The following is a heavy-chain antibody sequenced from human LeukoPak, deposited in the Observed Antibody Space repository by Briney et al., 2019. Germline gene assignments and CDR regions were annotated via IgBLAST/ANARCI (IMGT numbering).Heavy chain of an antibody. D-gene: IGHD5-12*01. J-gene: IGHJ4*02. CDR1: GYTFTGYY. Sequence: ASVKVSCKASGYTFTGYYMHWVRRAPGQGLEWMGWINPNSGGTNYAQKFQGRVTMTRDTSISTAYMELSRLRSDDTAVYYCARAGVGGYDIFDYWGQGTLVTVSS. CDR2: INPNSGGT. V-gene: IGHV1-2*02. CDR3: ARAGVGGYDIFDY.